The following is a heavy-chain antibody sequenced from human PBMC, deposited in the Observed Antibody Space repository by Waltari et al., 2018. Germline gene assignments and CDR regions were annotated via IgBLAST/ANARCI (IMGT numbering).Heavy chain of an antibody. CDR2: ISSSSSYI. CDR1: GFTFSSYS. J-gene: IGHJ4*02. CDR3: ARVSVWSYDLAD. D-gene: IGHD3-3*01. V-gene: IGHV3-21*01. Sequence: EVQLVESGGGLVKPGGSLRLSCAASGFTFSSYSMNWVRQAPGKGLEWVSSISSSSSYIYYAASVKGRFTISRDNAKNSLYLQMNSLRAEDTAVYYCARVSVWSYDLADWGQGTLVTVSS.